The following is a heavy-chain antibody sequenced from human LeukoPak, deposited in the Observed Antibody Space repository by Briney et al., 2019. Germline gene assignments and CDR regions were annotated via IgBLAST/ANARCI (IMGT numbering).Heavy chain of an antibody. CDR2: INAGNGNT. CDR3: ARVYDFWSGYPHFDY. D-gene: IGHD3-3*01. CDR1: GYTFTSYA. J-gene: IGHJ4*02. Sequence: GASVKVSCKASGYTFTSYAMHWVRQAPGETIEWMGWINAGNGNTKYSQKFQGRVTITRDTSASTAYMELSSLRSEDTAVYYCARVYDFWSGYPHFDYWGQGTLVTVSS. V-gene: IGHV1-3*01.